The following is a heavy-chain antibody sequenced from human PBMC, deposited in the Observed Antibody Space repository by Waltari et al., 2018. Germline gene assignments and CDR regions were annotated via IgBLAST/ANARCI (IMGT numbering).Heavy chain of an antibody. CDR1: GGSISSHY. Sequence: QVQLQESGPGLVKPSETLSLTCTVSGGSISSHYWSWIRQPPGKGLEWIGYIYYSGSTNYNPSLKSRVTISVDTSKNQFSLKLSSVTAADTAVYYCVGRDGYNQEAFDIWGQGTMVTVSS. CDR2: IYYSGST. CDR3: VGRDGYNQEAFDI. V-gene: IGHV4-59*11. D-gene: IGHD5-12*01. J-gene: IGHJ3*02.